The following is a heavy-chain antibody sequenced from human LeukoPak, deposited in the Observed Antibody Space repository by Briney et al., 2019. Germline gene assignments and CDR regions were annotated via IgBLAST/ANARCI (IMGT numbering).Heavy chain of an antibody. CDR1: GFTFSIYA. Sequence: GGSLRLSCAASGFTFSIYAMSWVRQASGEGLEWVSTITDSGGATYHADSVKGRFTISRDNSKNTLYLQMNSLRAEDTAVYYCAQRAQLPKRHFDYWGQGTLVTVSS. CDR3: AQRAQLPKRHFDY. D-gene: IGHD2-2*01. J-gene: IGHJ4*02. V-gene: IGHV3-23*01. CDR2: ITDSGGAT.